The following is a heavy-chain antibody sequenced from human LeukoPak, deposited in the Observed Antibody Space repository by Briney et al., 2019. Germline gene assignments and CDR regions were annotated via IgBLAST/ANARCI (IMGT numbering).Heavy chain of an antibody. CDR3: ARDYNSSGYYSYYFDY. J-gene: IGHJ4*02. V-gene: IGHV1-46*03. CDR1: GYTFTSYY. CDR2: INPSGGST. D-gene: IGHD3-22*01. Sequence: ASVKVSCKASGYTFTSYYMHWVRQAPGQGLGWMGIINPSGGSTSYAQKFQGRVTMTRDTSTSTVYMELSSLRSEDTAVYYCARDYNSSGYYSYYFDYWRQGTLVTVSS.